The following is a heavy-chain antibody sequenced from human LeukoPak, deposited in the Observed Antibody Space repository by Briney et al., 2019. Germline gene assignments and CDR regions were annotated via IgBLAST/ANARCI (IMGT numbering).Heavy chain of an antibody. CDR3: ARGGASNYFMVRGVINI. J-gene: IGHJ3*02. V-gene: IGHV4-34*01. Sequence: SETLSLTCAVYGGSFSGYYWSWIRQPPGKGLEWIGEINHSGSTNYNPSLKSRVTISVDTSKNQFSLKLSSVTAADTAVYYCARGGASNYFMVRGVINIWGQGTMVTVSS. CDR1: GGSFSGYY. D-gene: IGHD3-10*01. CDR2: INHSGST.